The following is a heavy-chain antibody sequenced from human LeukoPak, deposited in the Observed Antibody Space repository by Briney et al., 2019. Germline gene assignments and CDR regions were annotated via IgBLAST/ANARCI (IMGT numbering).Heavy chain of an antibody. Sequence: AAVKVSLKASGYTFTTYEIIWVRQAPGQGLEWMGWINTRNDHANYAHQLQGRVTLTTETSTSTSYMELASLRFDDTAIYYCARNHLGLGVWGKGTRVTVSS. CDR2: INTRNDHA. D-gene: IGHD2-8*01. J-gene: IGHJ4*02. V-gene: IGHV1-18*01. CDR1: GYTFTTYE. CDR3: ARNHLGLGV.